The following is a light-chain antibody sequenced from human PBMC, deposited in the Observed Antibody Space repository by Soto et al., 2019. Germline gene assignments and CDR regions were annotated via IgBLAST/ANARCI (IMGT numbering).Light chain of an antibody. J-gene: IGLJ3*02. CDR2: EVS. V-gene: IGLV2-8*01. Sequence: QSVLTQPPSASGSPGQSVTISCTGTSSDIGGYNYVSWYQQHPGKAPKLIIYEVSKPPSGVPDRFSGSKSGNTASLTVSGLQAEDEADYYCTSYAGSNNLVFAGGTKVTVL. CDR3: TSYAGSNNLV. CDR1: SSDIGGYNY.